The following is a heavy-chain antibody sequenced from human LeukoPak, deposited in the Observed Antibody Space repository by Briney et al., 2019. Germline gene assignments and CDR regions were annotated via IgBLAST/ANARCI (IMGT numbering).Heavy chain of an antibody. Sequence: GGSLRLSCAASGFTVSSSYVSWVRQAPGKGLEWVSVSYSGGSTYYADSVKGRFTISRDNSKNTLYLQMNSLRAEDTAVYYCARDLLSGWYDYWGQGTLVTVSS. V-gene: IGHV3-53*01. CDR1: GFTVSSSY. CDR2: SYSGGST. CDR3: ARDLLSGWYDY. J-gene: IGHJ4*02. D-gene: IGHD6-19*01.